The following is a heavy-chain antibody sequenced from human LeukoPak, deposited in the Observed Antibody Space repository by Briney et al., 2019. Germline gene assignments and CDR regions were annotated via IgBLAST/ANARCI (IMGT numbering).Heavy chain of an antibody. CDR2: ISAYNGNT. J-gene: IGHJ6*02. Sequence: ASVKVSCKASGYTFTSYGISWVRQAPGQGLEWMGWISAYNGNTNYAQKLQGRVTMTTDTSTSTAYMELRSLRSDDTAVYYCARVSVSGYDFWSGYFDHSYYYGMDVWGQGTTVTVSS. D-gene: IGHD3-3*01. V-gene: IGHV1-18*01. CDR1: GYTFTSYG. CDR3: ARVSVSGYDFWSGYFDHSYYYGMDV.